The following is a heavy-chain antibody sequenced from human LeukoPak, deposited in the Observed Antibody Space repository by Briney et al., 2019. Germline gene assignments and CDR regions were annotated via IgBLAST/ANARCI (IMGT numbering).Heavy chain of an antibody. V-gene: IGHV4-59*08. Sequence: SETLSLTCTVSGFSISSYYWSWIRQPPGKGLEWIGYIYSTGSTNYNPSLKSRATISLDTPKNQFSLRLTSLTAADTAVYYCARQGRSSGPCGYWGQGTRVTVSS. D-gene: IGHD6-19*01. CDR3: ARQGRSSGPCGY. J-gene: IGHJ4*02. CDR2: IYSTGST. CDR1: GFSISSYY.